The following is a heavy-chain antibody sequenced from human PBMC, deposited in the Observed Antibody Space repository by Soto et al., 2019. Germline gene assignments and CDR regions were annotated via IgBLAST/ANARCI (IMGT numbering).Heavy chain of an antibody. CDR1: GYIFTGYY. J-gene: IGHJ5*01. V-gene: IGHV1-2*02. Sequence: ASVKVSCAASGYIFTGYYINWVRQAPGQGLEWMGWINPNSGDTSYLQKFQGRVSMTTDTSINTAYMELSRVRSDDTAVYYCARPYCSSNSCHNWFDSWGQGTLVTVSS. CDR3: ARPYCSSNSCHNWFDS. CDR2: INPNSGDT. D-gene: IGHD2-2*01.